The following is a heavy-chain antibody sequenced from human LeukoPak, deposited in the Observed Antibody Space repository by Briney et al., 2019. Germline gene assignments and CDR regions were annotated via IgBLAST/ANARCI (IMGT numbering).Heavy chain of an antibody. V-gene: IGHV3-21*01. J-gene: IGHJ4*02. Sequence: PGGSLRLSCAASGFTFSSYSMNWVRQAPGKGLEWVSSISSSSSYIYYADSVKGRFTISRDNAKNSLYLQMNSLRAEDTAVYYCAAEPLGVAFDYWGQGTLVTVSS. CDR2: ISSSSSYI. CDR3: AAEPLGVAFDY. CDR1: GFTFSSYS. D-gene: IGHD1-14*01.